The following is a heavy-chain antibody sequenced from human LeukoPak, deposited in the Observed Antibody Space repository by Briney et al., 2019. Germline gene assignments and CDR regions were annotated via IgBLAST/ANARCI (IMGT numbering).Heavy chain of an antibody. J-gene: IGHJ5*02. CDR3: ARGHYYDSSGYWGNWFDP. V-gene: IGHV4-39*07. Sequence: SETLSLTCTVSGGSISSGGYYWSWIRQPPGKGLEWIGEINHSGSTNYNPSLKSRVTISVDTSKNQFSLKLSSVTAADTAVYYCARGHYYDSSGYWGNWFDPWGQGTLVTVSS. D-gene: IGHD3-22*01. CDR2: INHSGST. CDR1: GGSISSGGYY.